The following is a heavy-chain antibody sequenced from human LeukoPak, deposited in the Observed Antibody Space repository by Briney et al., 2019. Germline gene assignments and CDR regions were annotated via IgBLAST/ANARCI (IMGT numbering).Heavy chain of an antibody. CDR3: ASSGSYYFQH. V-gene: IGHV4-31*03. CDR1: GGSISGTTHC. Sequence: SQTLSLTCTVSGGSISGTTHCWSWIRQPPGKGMEWIGFKYYSESAYYNPSLKSRVTISVDTSKKQSSLNLSSVTAADTAVYYCASSGSYYFQHWGQGTLVTVSS. D-gene: IGHD1-26*01. CDR2: KYYSESA. J-gene: IGHJ1*01.